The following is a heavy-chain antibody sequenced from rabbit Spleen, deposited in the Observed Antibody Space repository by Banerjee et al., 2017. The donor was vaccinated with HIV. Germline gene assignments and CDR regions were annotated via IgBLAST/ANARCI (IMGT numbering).Heavy chain of an antibody. D-gene: IGHD2-1*01. CDR2: INVATGKP. CDR1: GFSFSDRDV. V-gene: IGHV1S45*01. J-gene: IGHJ4*01. Sequence: QEQLVESGGGLVKPEGSLTLTSKASGFSFSDRDVMCWVRLAPGKGLGWSACINVATGKPVYATWAKGRFTISRTSSATVTLQMTSLTAADTATYFCARGSAAMTMVITGFYFNLWGPGTLVPVS. CDR3: ARGSAAMTMVITGFYFNL.